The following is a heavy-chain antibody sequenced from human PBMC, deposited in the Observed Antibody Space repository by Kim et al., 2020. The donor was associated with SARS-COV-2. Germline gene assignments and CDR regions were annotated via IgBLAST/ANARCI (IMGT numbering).Heavy chain of an antibody. J-gene: IGHJ4*02. V-gene: IGHV6-1*01. CDR3: AGGRSSVPDY. CDR1: RDSVSNNSAA. CDR2: TYYRSKWYN. Sequence: SQTLSLTCAISRDSVSNNSAAWNWLRQSPSRGRGWLGRTYYRSKWYNDYAVSVKSRITLNSDTSKNQFSLQLNSVTPEDTAVYFCAGGRSSVPDYWGQGTLVTVSS. D-gene: IGHD6-19*01.